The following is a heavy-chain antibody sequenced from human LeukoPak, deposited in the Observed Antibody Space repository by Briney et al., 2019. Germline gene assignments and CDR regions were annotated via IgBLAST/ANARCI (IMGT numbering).Heavy chain of an antibody. J-gene: IGHJ4*02. V-gene: IGHV4-31*11. CDR3: ARGDGSGSYHLYYFDY. CDR2: IYYSGST. D-gene: IGHD3-10*01. CDR1: GGSFSGYY. Sequence: SETLSLTCAVYGGSFSGYYWSWIRQHPGKGLEWIGYIYYSGSTYYNPSLKSRVTISVDTSKNQFSLKLSSVTAADTAVYYCARGDGSGSYHLYYFDYWGQGTLVTVSS.